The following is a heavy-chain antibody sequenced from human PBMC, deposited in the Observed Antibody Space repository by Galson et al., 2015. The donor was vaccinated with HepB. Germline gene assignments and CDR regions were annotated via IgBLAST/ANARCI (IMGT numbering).Heavy chain of an antibody. CDR2: ISPSVGST. J-gene: IGHJ4*02. D-gene: IGHD5-18*01. Sequence: SVTVSCKASGYTLNNYYIHWVRQAPGQGLEWMGVISPSVGSTVYAQKFQGRATWTRDTSTATLYMDLSSLTSEDTDVYYCARDPPYRYIFDYWGQAILVTVSS. V-gene: IGHV1-46*02. CDR1: GYTLNNYY. CDR3: ARDPPYRYIFDY.